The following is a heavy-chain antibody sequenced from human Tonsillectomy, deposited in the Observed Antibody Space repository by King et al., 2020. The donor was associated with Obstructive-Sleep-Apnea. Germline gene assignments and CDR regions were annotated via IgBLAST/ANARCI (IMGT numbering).Heavy chain of an antibody. CDR2: MDTSGST. J-gene: IGHJ3*02. Sequence: VQLQESGPGLVKPSETLSLTCTGSGASISSYCWSWIRQSAGKGLEWIWRMDTSGSTNYNPSLKSRVTMSGDTSKNQFSLKLNSVTAADTAVYYCARGTAIVGATSRAFDIWGQGTKVTVSS. V-gene: IGHV4-4*07. CDR1: GASISSYC. CDR3: ARGTAIVGATSRAFDI. D-gene: IGHD1-26*01.